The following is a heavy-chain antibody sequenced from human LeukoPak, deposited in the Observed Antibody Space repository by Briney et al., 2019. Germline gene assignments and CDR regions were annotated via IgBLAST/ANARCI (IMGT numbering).Heavy chain of an antibody. CDR3: AGHYYDSSGYLQY. CDR1: GGSISSYY. D-gene: IGHD3-22*01. Sequence: SETLSLTCTVSGGSISSYYWSWIRQPPGKGLEWIGYIYYSGSTNYNPSLKSRVTISVDTSKNQFSLKLSSVTAADTAVYYCAGHYYDSSGYLQYWGQGTLVTVSS. V-gene: IGHV4-59*08. CDR2: IYYSGST. J-gene: IGHJ4*02.